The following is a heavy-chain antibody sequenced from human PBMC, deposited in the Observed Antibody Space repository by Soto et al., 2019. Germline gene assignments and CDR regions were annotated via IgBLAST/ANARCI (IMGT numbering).Heavy chain of an antibody. CDR2: ISAYNGNT. V-gene: IGHV1-18*01. CDR3: AADPEIFDY. J-gene: IGHJ4*02. CDR1: GYTFTSYG. Sequence: QVQLVQSGAEVKKPGASVKVSCKASGYTFTSYGITWVRQAPGQGLEWMGWISAYNGNTNYAQKLQGRVTMTTGTSTSTGYMELRRLRSDDTAVYYGAADPEIFDYWGQGTLFTVSS.